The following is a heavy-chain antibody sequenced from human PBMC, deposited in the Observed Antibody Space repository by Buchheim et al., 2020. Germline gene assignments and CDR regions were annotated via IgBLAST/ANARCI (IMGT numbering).Heavy chain of an antibody. Sequence: QVQLVQSGAEVKKPGASVKVSCKASGYTFTSYYMHWVRQAPGQGLEWMGIINPSGGSTSYAQKFQGRVTMTRDTSTSTVYMELSSLRSEDTAVYYCAREKGELLRFLEWGGDYYYGMDVWGQGTT. J-gene: IGHJ6*02. V-gene: IGHV1-46*01. CDR3: AREKGELLRFLEWGGDYYYGMDV. CDR1: GYTFTSYY. CDR2: INPSGGST. D-gene: IGHD3-3*01.